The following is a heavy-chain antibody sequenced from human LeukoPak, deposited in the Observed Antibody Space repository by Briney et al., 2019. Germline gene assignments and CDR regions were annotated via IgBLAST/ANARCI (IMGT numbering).Heavy chain of an antibody. J-gene: IGHJ4*02. V-gene: IGHV3-23*01. CDR2: IFDSGVGT. CDR1: GFTFSSYA. CDR3: AKDLVSPRTVGSSEKVDC. Sequence: GGSLRLSCVASGFTFSSYAMSWMRQAPGQGLEWVSSIFDSGVGTHYADFVRGRFTISRDNSKSTVYLQMNSLRTDDTAVYYCAKDLVSPRTVGSSEKVDCWGQGTLVTVSS. D-gene: IGHD3-10*01.